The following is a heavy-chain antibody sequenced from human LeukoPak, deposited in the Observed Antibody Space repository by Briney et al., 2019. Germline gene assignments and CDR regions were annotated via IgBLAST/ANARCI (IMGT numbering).Heavy chain of an antibody. D-gene: IGHD2-15*01. J-gene: IGHJ3*02. CDR1: GGSISSHY. V-gene: IGHV4-59*11. CDR2: IYYSGST. CDR3: ARAGRAFDI. Sequence: SETLSLTCTVPGGSISSHYWSWIRQPPGKGLEWIGYIYYSGSTNYNPSLKSRVTISVDTSKNQFSLKLSSVTAADTAVYYCARAGRAFDIWGQGTMVTVSS.